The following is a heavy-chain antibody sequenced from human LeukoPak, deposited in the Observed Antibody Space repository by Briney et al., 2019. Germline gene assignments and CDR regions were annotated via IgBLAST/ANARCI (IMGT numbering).Heavy chain of an antibody. J-gene: IGHJ5*02. V-gene: IGHV4-59*01. D-gene: IGHD3-10*01. CDR3: ARTMVRGVRSWFDP. CDR2: IYYSGST. Sequence: PSETLSLTCTVSGGSISSYYWSWIRQPPGKGLEWIGYIYYSGSTNYNPSLKSRVTISVDTSKNQFSLKLSSVTAADTAVYYCARTMVRGVRSWFDPWGQGTLVTVSS. CDR1: GGSISSYY.